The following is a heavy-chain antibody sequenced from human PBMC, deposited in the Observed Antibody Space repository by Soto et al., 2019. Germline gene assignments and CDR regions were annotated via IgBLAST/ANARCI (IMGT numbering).Heavy chain of an antibody. CDR3: ARGGYASSYRFDY. CDR2: IMPFIDTS. V-gene: IGHV1-69*06. Sequence: QVQLVQSGAEVKKPGSSVKVSCKASGGTFGSYTLNWVRQAPGQGLEWLGGIMPFIDTSTYAQMLQGRVTITADKPTSPVYMELSSLKSDDTAVYYCARGGYASSYRFDYWGQGTLVTVSS. D-gene: IGHD2-2*01. CDR1: GGTFGSYT. J-gene: IGHJ4*02.